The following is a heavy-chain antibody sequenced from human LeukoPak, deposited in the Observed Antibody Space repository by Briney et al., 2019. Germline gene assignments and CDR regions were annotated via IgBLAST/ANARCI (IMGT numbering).Heavy chain of an antibody. Sequence: GGSLRLSCAASGFTFSSYAMSWVRQAPGKGLEWVSAISGSGGSTYYADSVKGRFTISRDNSKNTLYLQMNSLRAEDTAVYYCAKPVEGDYYDSSGYWGQGTLVTVSP. J-gene: IGHJ4*02. CDR3: AKPVEGDYYDSSGY. CDR2: ISGSGGST. CDR1: GFTFSSYA. V-gene: IGHV3-23*01. D-gene: IGHD3-22*01.